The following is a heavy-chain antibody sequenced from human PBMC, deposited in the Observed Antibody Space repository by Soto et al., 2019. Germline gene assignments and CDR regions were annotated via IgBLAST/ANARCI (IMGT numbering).Heavy chain of an antibody. J-gene: IGHJ4*01. V-gene: IGHV3-23*01. D-gene: IGHD1-7*01. CDR2: ISQSAGGNT. CDR1: GCTFRSYG. CDR3: AGWNYDY. Sequence: GPLRRPCSASGCTFRSYGMMWVRQAPGKGLEWVSAISQSAGGNTYYADSVKGRFTISRDDSKNTLYLQMDSLRPEDTAQYYCAGWNYDYWGHGTQVTVYS.